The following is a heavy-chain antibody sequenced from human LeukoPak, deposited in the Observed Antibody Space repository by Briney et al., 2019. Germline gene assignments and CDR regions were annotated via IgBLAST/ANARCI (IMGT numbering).Heavy chain of an antibody. CDR3: ARTTTVTREYFQH. Sequence: SVKVSCKASGGSFSSYTISWVRQAPGQGLEWMGRIIPILGIANYAQKFQGRVTITADKSTSTAYMELSSLRSEDTAVYYCARTTTVTREYFQHWGQGTLVTVSS. CDR2: IIPILGIA. J-gene: IGHJ1*01. V-gene: IGHV1-69*02. CDR1: GGSFSSYT. D-gene: IGHD4-11*01.